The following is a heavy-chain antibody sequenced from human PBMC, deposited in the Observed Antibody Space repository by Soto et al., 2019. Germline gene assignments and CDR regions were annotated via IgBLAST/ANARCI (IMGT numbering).Heavy chain of an antibody. Sequence: SETLSLTCSVSAGSVDRSNYFWNWIRQPPGKGLEWIGNISYSGGTNKNPALKSRVTLSLDTSKNQFSLTLTSVTAADTAMYYCASSTYFSDSRGYQFTNLDSWGQGILVTVSS. CDR2: ISYSGGT. V-gene: IGHV4-61*01. J-gene: IGHJ4*02. CDR1: AGSVDRSNYF. CDR3: ASSTYFSDSRGYQFTNLDS. D-gene: IGHD3-22*01.